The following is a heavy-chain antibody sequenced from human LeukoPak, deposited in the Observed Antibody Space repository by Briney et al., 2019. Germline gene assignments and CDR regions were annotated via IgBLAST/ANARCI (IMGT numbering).Heavy chain of an antibody. V-gene: IGHV4-39*01. D-gene: IGHD3-9*01. CDR3: ARHQAYDILTGYYPNWFDP. J-gene: IGHJ5*02. Sequence: PSETLSLTCTVSGGSISSSSYYWGWIRQPPGKGLEWIGSIYYSGSTYYNPSLKSRVTISVDTSKNQFSLKLSSVTAADTAVYYCARHQAYDILTGYYPNWFDPWGQGTLVTVSS. CDR2: IYYSGST. CDR1: GGSISSSSYY.